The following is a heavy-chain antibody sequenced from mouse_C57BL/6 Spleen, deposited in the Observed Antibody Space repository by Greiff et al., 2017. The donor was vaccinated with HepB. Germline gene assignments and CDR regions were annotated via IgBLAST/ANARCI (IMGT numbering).Heavy chain of an antibody. CDR1: GYTFTSYT. CDR2: INPSSGYT. Sequence: VKLQESGAELARPGASVKMSCKASGYTFTSYTMHWVKQRPGQGLEWIGYINPSSGYTKYNQKFKDKATLTADKSSSTAYMQLSSLTSEDSAVYYWSGGAVVAPYYAMDYWGQGTSVTVSS. V-gene: IGHV1-4*01. CDR3: SGGAVVAPYYAMDY. J-gene: IGHJ4*01. D-gene: IGHD1-1*01.